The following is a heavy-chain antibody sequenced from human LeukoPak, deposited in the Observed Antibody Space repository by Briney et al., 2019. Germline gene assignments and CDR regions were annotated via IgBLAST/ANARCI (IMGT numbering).Heavy chain of an antibody. CDR3: ARGVEQQLVPEYFQH. Sequence: SETLSLTCTVSGGSFSGYLGSWIRQPPGKGLEWIGEINYNGEKTNYNPSLKSRVTISVDTSKNQFSLKLSSVTAADTAVYYCARGVEQQLVPEYFQHWGQGTLVTVSS. CDR2: INYNGEKT. V-gene: IGHV4-34*01. J-gene: IGHJ1*01. D-gene: IGHD6-13*01. CDR1: GGSFSGYL.